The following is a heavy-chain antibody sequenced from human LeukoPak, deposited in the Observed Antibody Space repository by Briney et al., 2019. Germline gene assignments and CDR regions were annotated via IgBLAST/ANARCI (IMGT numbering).Heavy chain of an antibody. D-gene: IGHD3-3*01. Sequence: SETLSLTCTVSGGSISSGGYYWSWIRQPPGKGLEWIGYIYYSGSTYYNPSLKSRVTISVDTSKNQFSLKLSSVTAADTAVYYCASYPVYDFWSGYSDHDAFDIWGQGTMVTVSS. J-gene: IGHJ3*02. CDR1: GGSISSGGYY. CDR3: ASYPVYDFWSGYSDHDAFDI. V-gene: IGHV4-30-4*08. CDR2: IYYSGST.